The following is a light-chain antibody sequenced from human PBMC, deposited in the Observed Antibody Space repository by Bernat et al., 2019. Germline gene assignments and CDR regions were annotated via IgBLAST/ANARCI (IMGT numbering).Light chain of an antibody. Sequence: DIKMTQSQLSLTVTPGEPASISCKSSQSLLHDNGYKYLDWYLQKPGQSPQLLIYLGSHRASGVPDRISGSGSGTHFTRKINRVEAEDVGIYYCMQSLQTRYTFGQGTKLEIK. CDR3: MQSLQTRYT. CDR2: LGS. CDR1: QSLLHDNGYKY. J-gene: IGKJ2*01. V-gene: IGKV2-28*01.